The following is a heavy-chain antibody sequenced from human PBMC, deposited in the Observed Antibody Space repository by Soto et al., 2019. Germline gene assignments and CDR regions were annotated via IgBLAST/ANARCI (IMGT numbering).Heavy chain of an antibody. J-gene: IGHJ5*02. CDR3: ARDAHYYDSSGHNWFDP. Sequence: ASVKVSCKASGYTFTSYGISWVRQAPGQGLEWMGWISAYNGNTNYAQKLQGRVTMTTDTSTSTVYMELRSLRSDDTAVYYCARDAHYYDSSGHNWFDPWGQGTLVTVSA. CDR2: ISAYNGNT. D-gene: IGHD3-22*01. CDR1: GYTFTSYG. V-gene: IGHV1-18*01.